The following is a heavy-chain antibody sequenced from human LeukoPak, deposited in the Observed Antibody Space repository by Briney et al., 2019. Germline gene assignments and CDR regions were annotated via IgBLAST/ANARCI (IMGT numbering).Heavy chain of an antibody. D-gene: IGHD2-8*01. Sequence: PGGSLRLSCAASGFTFSSYSMHWVRQAPGKGLEWVSSITSTGSFIYNADSVKGRFTISRDNAKNSLYLQMDSLRAEDTAVYYCARHLKPGLVYAGYDWGQGTLVTVSS. J-gene: IGHJ4*02. CDR1: GFTFSSYS. CDR2: ITSTGSFI. V-gene: IGHV3-21*01. CDR3: ARHLKPGLVYAGYD.